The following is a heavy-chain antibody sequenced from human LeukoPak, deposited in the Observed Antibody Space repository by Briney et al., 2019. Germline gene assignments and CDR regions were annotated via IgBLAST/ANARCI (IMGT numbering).Heavy chain of an antibody. CDR2: INHSGST. CDR3: ARWEQWLGGDY. D-gene: IGHD6-19*01. J-gene: IGHJ4*02. Sequence: AETLSLTCAVYGGSFSGYYWSWIRQPPGKGLEWIGEINHSGSTNYNPSLKSRVTISVDTSKNQFSLKLSSVIAADTAVYYCARWEQWLGGDYWGQGTLVTVSS. CDR1: GGSFSGYY. V-gene: IGHV4-34*01.